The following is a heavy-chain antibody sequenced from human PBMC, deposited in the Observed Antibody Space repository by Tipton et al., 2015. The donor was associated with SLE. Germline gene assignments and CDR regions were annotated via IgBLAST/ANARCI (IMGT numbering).Heavy chain of an antibody. V-gene: IGHV4-59*01. CDR1: GGSISSYY. CDR2: IYYSGST. Sequence: LRLSCTVSGGSISSYYWSWIRQPPGKGLEWIGYIYYSGSTNYNPSLKSRVTISVETSKNQFSLKLSSVTAADTAVYYCARDADGDYQDRRNEYFQHWGQGTLVTVSS. D-gene: IGHD4-17*01. J-gene: IGHJ1*01. CDR3: ARDADGDYQDRRNEYFQH.